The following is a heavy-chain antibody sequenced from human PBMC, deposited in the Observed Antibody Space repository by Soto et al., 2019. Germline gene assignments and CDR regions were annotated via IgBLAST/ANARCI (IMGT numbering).Heavy chain of an antibody. CDR3: ARGDYDILTGYYKNYYGLDV. V-gene: IGHV5-51*01. D-gene: IGHD3-9*01. CDR1: GYSFTSYW. Sequence: GESLKISCRGSGYSFTSYWIGWVRQKPGKGLEWMGIIYPGDSDTRYSPSFQGQVTISADKSISTAYLQWNSLKASDTAMYYCARGDYDILTGYYKNYYGLDVWGQGTTVTVSS. CDR2: IYPGDSDT. J-gene: IGHJ6*02.